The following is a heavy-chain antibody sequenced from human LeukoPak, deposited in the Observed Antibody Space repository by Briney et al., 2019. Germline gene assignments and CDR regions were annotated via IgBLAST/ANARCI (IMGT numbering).Heavy chain of an antibody. CDR3: AKDMGDYVGHYYGMDV. J-gene: IGHJ6*02. V-gene: IGHV3-9*01. CDR2: ISWNSGSI. D-gene: IGHD4-17*01. CDR1: GFTFDDYA. Sequence: GGSLRLSCAASGFTFDDYAMHWVRQAPGKGLEWVSGISWNSGSIGYADSVKGRFTISRDNAKNSLYLQMNSLRAEDTALYYCAKDMGDYVGHYYGMDVWGQGTTVTVSS.